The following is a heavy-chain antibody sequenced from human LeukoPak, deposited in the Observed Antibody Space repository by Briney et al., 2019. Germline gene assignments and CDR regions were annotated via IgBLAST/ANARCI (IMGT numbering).Heavy chain of an antibody. D-gene: IGHD3-3*01. CDR1: GYTFTGYY. CDR2: INPNSGGT. Sequence: GSVKDSCKASGYTFTGYYMHWVRQAPEQGVEWMGWINPNSGGTNYAQKLQGRVTMTRDTSISTAYMELSRLRSDDMAVYYRARDGPIGVARDWGQGTLVTVSS. V-gene: IGHV1-2*02. J-gene: IGHJ4*02. CDR3: ARDGPIGVARD.